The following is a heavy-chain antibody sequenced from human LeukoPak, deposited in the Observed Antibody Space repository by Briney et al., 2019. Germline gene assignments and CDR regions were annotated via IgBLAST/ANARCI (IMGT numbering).Heavy chain of an antibody. J-gene: IGHJ6*02. Sequence: PGGSLRLSCAASGFTFDDYAMHWVRQAPGKGLEWVSGISWNSGSIGYADSVKGRFTISRDNAKNSLYLQMNSLRAEDTALYYCAKDMGIGKRYFDWLPRRIGMDVWGQGTTVTVSS. D-gene: IGHD3-9*01. CDR3: AKDMGIGKRYFDWLPRRIGMDV. V-gene: IGHV3-9*01. CDR2: ISWNSGSI. CDR1: GFTFDDYA.